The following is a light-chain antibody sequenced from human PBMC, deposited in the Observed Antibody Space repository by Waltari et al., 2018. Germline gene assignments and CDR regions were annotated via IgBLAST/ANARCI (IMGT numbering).Light chain of an antibody. V-gene: IGKV2-40*01. Sequence: DIVMTQTPLSLPITPGEPASISCRSTQSLLYSNGNTYLHWYLQKPGQSPQLLIYGGSNRASGVPDRFSGSGSGTDFTLKISKVEAEDVGVYYCLQTIAFPLTFGGGTKVEIK. J-gene: IGKJ4*01. CDR3: LQTIAFPLT. CDR2: GGS. CDR1: QSLLYSNGNTY.